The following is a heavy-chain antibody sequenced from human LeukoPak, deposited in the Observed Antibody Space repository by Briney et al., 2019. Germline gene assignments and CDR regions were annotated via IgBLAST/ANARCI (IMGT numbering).Heavy chain of an antibody. J-gene: IGHJ4*02. V-gene: IGHV4-34*01. CDR3: ARDLYGSGSLLDY. CDR1: GGSFSGYY. CDR2: INHSGST. Sequence: SETLSLTCAVYGGSFSGYYWSWIRQPPGKGLEWIGEINHSGSTNYNPSLKSRVTISVDTSKNQFSLKLSSVTAADTAVCYCARDLYGSGSLLDYWGQGTLVTVSS. D-gene: IGHD3-10*01.